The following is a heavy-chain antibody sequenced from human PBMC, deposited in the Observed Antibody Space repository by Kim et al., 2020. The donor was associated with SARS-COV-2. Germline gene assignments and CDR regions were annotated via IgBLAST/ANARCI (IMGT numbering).Heavy chain of an antibody. J-gene: IGHJ4*02. V-gene: IGHV3-33*01. D-gene: IGHD6-6*01. CDR2: IWFDGSNE. CDR3: ARDAHQYGSSSRVGDY. CDR1: GFTFSSYG. Sequence: GGSLRLSCAASGFTFSSYGMHWVRQAPGKGLDWVAVIWFDGSNEYYADSVKGRFTISRDNSKNTLYLQMTSLRAEDTAVYYCARDAHQYGSSSRVGDYCGQGTLVTVS.